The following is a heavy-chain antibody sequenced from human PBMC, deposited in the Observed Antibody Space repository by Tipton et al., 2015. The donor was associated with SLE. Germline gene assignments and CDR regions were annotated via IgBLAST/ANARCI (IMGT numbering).Heavy chain of an antibody. CDR2: VHTTGST. D-gene: IGHD1-14*01. Sequence: TLSLTCTVSGDSISSYYWSWIRQPPGKGLEWIGNVHTTGSTNYSPSLKSRVTISVGSSKSQFSLYLSSVTAADTAMYYCARDLRSGWYYYYYYMDVWGKGTTVTVSS. CDR3: ARDLRSGWYYYYYYMDV. J-gene: IGHJ6*03. V-gene: IGHV4-4*08. CDR1: GDSISSYY.